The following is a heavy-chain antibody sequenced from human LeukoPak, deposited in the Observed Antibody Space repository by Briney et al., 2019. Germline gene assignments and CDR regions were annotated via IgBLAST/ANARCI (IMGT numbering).Heavy chain of an antibody. J-gene: IGHJ4*02. Sequence: SVKVSCKASGYSFPNYGINWVRQAPGQGLEWMGWISAYNGNTNYAQKLQGRVTMTTDTSTSTAYMELRSLRSDDTAVYYCVRESGGYYGGAFDYWGQGTLVTVSS. V-gene: IGHV1-18*01. CDR2: ISAYNGNT. D-gene: IGHD3-22*01. CDR1: GYSFPNYG. CDR3: VRESGGYYGGAFDY.